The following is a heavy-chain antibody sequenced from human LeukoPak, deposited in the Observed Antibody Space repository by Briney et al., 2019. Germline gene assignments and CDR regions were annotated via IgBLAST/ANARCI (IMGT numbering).Heavy chain of an antibody. CDR1: GFTFSSYG. D-gene: IGHD4-17*01. CDR3: VKDLMDYGDYSNYYYYYGMDV. Sequence: GGSLRLSCAASGFTFSSYGKHWVRQAPGKGLEGVAVISYDGSNKYYADSVKGRFTISRDNSKNTLYLQMNSLRAEDTAVYYCVKDLMDYGDYSNYYYYYGMDVWGQGTTVTVPS. CDR2: ISYDGSNK. J-gene: IGHJ6*02. V-gene: IGHV3-30*18.